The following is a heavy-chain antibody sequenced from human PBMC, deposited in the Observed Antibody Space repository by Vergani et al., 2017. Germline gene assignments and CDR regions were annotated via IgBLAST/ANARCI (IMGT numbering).Heavy chain of an antibody. D-gene: IGHD3-3*01. CDR2: ISSSSSYI. V-gene: IGHV3-21*01. CDR1: GFTFSSYS. Sequence: EVQLVESGGGLVKPGGSLRLSCAASGFTFSSYSMNWVRQAPGKGLEWVSSISSSSSYIYYADSVKGRFTIARDNAKNSLYLQMNSLRAEDTAVYYCARREFWSGLWYFDLWGRGTLVTVSS. J-gene: IGHJ2*01. CDR3: ARREFWSGLWYFDL.